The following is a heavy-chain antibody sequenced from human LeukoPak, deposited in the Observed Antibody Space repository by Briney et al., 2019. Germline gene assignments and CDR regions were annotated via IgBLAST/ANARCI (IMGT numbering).Heavy chain of an antibody. CDR2: IKQDGSEK. D-gene: IGHD1-20*01. CDR1: GFTFSNYW. V-gene: IGHV3-7*03. CDR3: ARDNNWSSDY. J-gene: IGHJ4*02. Sequence: GGSLRLSCAASGFTFSNYWMSWVRQAPGKGLEWVANIKQDGSEKYCVGSVKGRFTISRDNAKNSLYLQMNSLRAEDTAVYYCARDNNWSSDYWGQGTLVTVSS.